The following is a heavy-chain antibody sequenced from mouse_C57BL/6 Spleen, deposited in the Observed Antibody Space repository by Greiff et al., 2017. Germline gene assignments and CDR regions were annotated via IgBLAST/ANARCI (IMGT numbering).Heavy chain of an antibody. Sequence: QVQLQQSGPELVKPGASVKISCKASGYAFSSSWMNWVKQRPGKGLEWIGRIYPGDGDTNYNGKFKGKATLTADKSSSTAYMQLSSLTSEDSAVYFWARDYYGSSYVDWYFDVWGTGTTVTVSS. J-gene: IGHJ1*03. D-gene: IGHD1-1*01. CDR3: ARDYYGSSYVDWYFDV. CDR2: IYPGDGDT. V-gene: IGHV1-82*01. CDR1: GYAFSSSW.